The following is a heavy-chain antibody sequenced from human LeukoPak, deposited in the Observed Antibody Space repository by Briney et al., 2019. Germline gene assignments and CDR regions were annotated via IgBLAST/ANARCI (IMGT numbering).Heavy chain of an antibody. CDR2: IYHSGST. Sequence: SETLSLTCTVSGASVSSRSYYWSWIRQPPGKGLAWLGSIYHSGSTYDNPSLKSRVTISVDRSKNQFSLKLSSVTAADTAVYYCARLYYDSRGYYWFDRWGQGTLVTVSS. D-gene: IGHD3-22*01. CDR1: GASVSSRSYY. CDR3: ARLYYDSRGYYWFDR. J-gene: IGHJ5*02. V-gene: IGHV4-39*01.